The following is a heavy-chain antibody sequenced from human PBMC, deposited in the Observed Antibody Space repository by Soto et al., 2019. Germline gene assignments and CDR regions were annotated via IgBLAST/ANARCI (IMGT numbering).Heavy chain of an antibody. CDR3: ARGDYYDSSGTRRFRWFDP. CDR1: GYTFTSYD. Sequence: QVQLVQSGAEVKKPGASVKVSCKASGYTFTSYDINWVRQATGQGLEWMGWMNPNSGNTGYAQKFQGRVTMTRNTSISTAYMELSSLRSEDMAVYYCARGDYYDSSGTRRFRWFDPWGQGTLVTVSS. V-gene: IGHV1-8*01. CDR2: MNPNSGNT. J-gene: IGHJ5*02. D-gene: IGHD3-22*01.